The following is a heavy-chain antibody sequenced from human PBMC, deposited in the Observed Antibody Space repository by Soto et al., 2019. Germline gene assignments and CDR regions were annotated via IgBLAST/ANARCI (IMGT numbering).Heavy chain of an antibody. Sequence: QVQLVQSGAEVKKPGASVKVSCKASGYTFTSYGISWVRQAPGQGLEWMGWISAYNGNTNYAQKLQGRVTMTTDTSTSTAYMELRRLRSDDTAVYYCARLIGVVPAAMTYYGMDVWGQGTTVTVSS. V-gene: IGHV1-18*04. CDR3: ARLIGVVPAAMTYYGMDV. CDR2: ISAYNGNT. J-gene: IGHJ6*02. CDR1: GYTFTSYG. D-gene: IGHD2-2*01.